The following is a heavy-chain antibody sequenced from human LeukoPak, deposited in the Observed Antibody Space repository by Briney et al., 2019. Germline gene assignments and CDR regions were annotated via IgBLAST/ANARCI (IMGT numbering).Heavy chain of an antibody. Sequence: GGSLRLSCAASGFTFSSSAMSWVRQAPGKGLEWVSAISGSGDNTYYADPVKGRFTISRDNSKNTLYLQMNSLRAEDTAIYYCAKDRDIVVVPAATDYYFDYWGQGTLVTVSS. CDR2: ISGSGDNT. J-gene: IGHJ4*02. D-gene: IGHD2-2*01. CDR1: GFTFSSSA. V-gene: IGHV3-23*01. CDR3: AKDRDIVVVPAATDYYFDY.